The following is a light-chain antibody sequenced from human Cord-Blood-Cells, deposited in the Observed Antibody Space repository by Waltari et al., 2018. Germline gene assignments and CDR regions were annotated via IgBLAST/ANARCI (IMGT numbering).Light chain of an antibody. Sequence: DIQMTQSPSSLSASVGDRVTITCRASQGISSYLNWYQNKPGKAPKLLIYAASSLQSGFPSRFSGSGSGTDFTLTISSLQPEDFATYYCQQSYSTPRTFGGGTKVEIK. CDR1: QGISSY. CDR2: AAS. J-gene: IGKJ4*01. V-gene: IGKV1-39*01. CDR3: QQSYSTPRT.